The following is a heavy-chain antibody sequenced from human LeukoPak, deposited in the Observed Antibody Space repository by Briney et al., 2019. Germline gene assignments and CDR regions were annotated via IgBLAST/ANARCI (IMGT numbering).Heavy chain of an antibody. CDR1: GGSFSGYY. CDR2: INHSGST. CDR3: ARGLKRNILTGYYMDAFDI. D-gene: IGHD3-9*01. V-gene: IGHV4-34*01. Sequence: SETLSLTCAVYGGSFSGYYWSWIRQPPGKGLEWIGEINHSGSTNYNPSLKSRVTISVDTSKNQFSLKLSSVTAADTAVYYCARGLKRNILTGYYMDAFDIWGQGTMVTVSS. J-gene: IGHJ3*02.